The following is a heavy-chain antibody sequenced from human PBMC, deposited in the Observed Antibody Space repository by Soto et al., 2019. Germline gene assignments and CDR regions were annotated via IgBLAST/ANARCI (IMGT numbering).Heavy chain of an antibody. D-gene: IGHD3-3*01. CDR3: ARNQAGIVFGLPPHLYYMHV. V-gene: IGHV4-39*01. CDR1: GGSISSSSYY. CDR2: IYYSGST. Sequence: SETLSLSCTVSGGSISSSSYYWGWIRQPPGKGLEWIGSIYYSGSTYYNPSLKSRVTISVDTSKNQFSLKLSSVTAADTAVYYCARNQAGIVFGLPPHLYYMHVPGKATTVSVSS. J-gene: IGHJ6*03.